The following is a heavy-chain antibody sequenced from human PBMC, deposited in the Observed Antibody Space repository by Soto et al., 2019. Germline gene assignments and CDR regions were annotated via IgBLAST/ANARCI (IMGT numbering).Heavy chain of an antibody. CDR1: GFTFSSYW. Sequence: PVGSLRLSCAASGFTFSSYWMHWVRQAPGKGLVWVSRINSDGSSTSYADSVKGRFTISRDNAKNTLYLQMNSLRAEDTAVYYCARVRGLWWVPGDDAFDIWGQGTMVT. CDR3: ARVRGLWWVPGDDAFDI. V-gene: IGHV3-74*01. CDR2: INSDGSST. D-gene: IGHD2-21*01. J-gene: IGHJ3*02.